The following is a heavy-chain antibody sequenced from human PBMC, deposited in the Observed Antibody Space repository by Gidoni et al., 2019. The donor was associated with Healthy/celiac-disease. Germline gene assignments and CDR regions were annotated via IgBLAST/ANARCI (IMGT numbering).Heavy chain of an antibody. CDR3: ARIGYSSGWYVGDY. D-gene: IGHD6-19*01. Sequence: QVQLQESGPGLVKPSETLSLHCTVSGGSISSYYWRWILQPPGKGLEWIGYIYYSGSTNYNPSLQSRVTISVDTSKNQFSLKLSSVTAADTAVYYCARIGYSSGWYVGDYWGQGTLVTVSS. CDR1: GGSISSYY. J-gene: IGHJ4*02. V-gene: IGHV4-59*01. CDR2: IYYSGST.